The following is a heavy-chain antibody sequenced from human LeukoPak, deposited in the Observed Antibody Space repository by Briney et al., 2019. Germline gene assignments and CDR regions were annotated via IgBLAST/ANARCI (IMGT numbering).Heavy chain of an antibody. V-gene: IGHV1-69*01. Sequence: GSSVKVSCKASGGTFSSYAISWVRQAPGPGLEWMGGIIPIFGTANYAQKFQGRVTITADESTSTAYMELSSLRSEDTAVYYCARTYQRGLLHFDYWGQGTLVTVSS. D-gene: IGHD5-18*01. J-gene: IGHJ4*02. CDR3: ARTYQRGLLHFDY. CDR2: IIPIFGTA. CDR1: GGTFSSYA.